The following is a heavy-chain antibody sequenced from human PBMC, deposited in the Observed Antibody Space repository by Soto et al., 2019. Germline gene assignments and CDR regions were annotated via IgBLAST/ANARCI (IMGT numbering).Heavy chain of an antibody. Sequence: SETLSLTCAVYGGSFSGYYWSWIRQPPGKGLEWIGEINHSGSTNYNPSLKSRVTISADTSKNQFSLKLSSVTAADTAVYYCARGQCSGGSCYSVWGREKYFQHWGQGTLVTVSS. CDR2: INHSGST. CDR1: GGSFSGYY. CDR3: ARGQCSGGSCYSVWGREKYFQH. V-gene: IGHV4-34*01. D-gene: IGHD2-15*01. J-gene: IGHJ1*01.